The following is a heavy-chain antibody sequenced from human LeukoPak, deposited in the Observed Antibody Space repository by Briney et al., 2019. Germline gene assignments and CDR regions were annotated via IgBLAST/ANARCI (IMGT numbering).Heavy chain of an antibody. J-gene: IGHJ4*02. D-gene: IGHD4-17*01. V-gene: IGHV3-23*01. Sequence: SGGSLRLSCAASGFTFSSYAMSWVRQAPGKGREWVSAISGSGGSTYYADSVKGRFTISTDNAKTTLYLQMNSLRAEDTAVYYCAQAVWYGDYQFDYWGQGTLVTVSS. CDR2: ISGSGGST. CDR1: GFTFSSYA. CDR3: AQAVWYGDYQFDY.